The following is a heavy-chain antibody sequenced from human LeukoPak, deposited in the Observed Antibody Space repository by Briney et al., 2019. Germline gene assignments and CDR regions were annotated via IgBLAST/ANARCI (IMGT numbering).Heavy chain of an antibody. J-gene: IGHJ5*02. D-gene: IGHD5-18*01. CDR1: GGSFSGYY. Sequence: SETLSLTCAVYGGSFSGYYWSWIRQPPGEGLEWIGHIYNSGNTNYNPSLKSRVTISVDTSKNQFSLKLSSVTAADTAVYYCARESWDTVAAPWGQGTLVTVSS. CDR3: ARESWDTVAAP. CDR2: IYNSGNT. V-gene: IGHV4-59*01.